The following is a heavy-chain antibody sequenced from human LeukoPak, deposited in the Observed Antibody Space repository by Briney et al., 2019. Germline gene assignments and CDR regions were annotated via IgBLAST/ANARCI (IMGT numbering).Heavy chain of an antibody. Sequence: GGSLRLSCAASGFTLSSYAMSWVRQAPGQGLECVSGISGSDGSTYYAASVKGRFTISRDNSQNTLYLQMNGLRAEDSAVYYCSDGILWHAFYVWGQVTMVTFAS. CDR2: ISGSDGST. CDR3: SDGILWHAFYV. CDR1: GFTLSSYA. V-gene: IGHV3-23*01. D-gene: IGHD3-9*01. J-gene: IGHJ3*01.